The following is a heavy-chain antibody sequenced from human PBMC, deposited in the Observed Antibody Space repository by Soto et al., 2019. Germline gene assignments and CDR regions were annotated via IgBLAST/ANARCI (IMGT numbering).Heavy chain of an antibody. D-gene: IGHD6-13*01. CDR1: GFTFSADG. CDR2: ISSDGSEK. CDR3: AKDRSSSWYYFEN. V-gene: IGHV3-30*18. J-gene: IGHJ4*02. Sequence: QVQLVESGGGVVQPGRSLRLSCAASGFTFSADGMHWVRQAPGKGLEWVAVISSDGSEKFYAASVKGRFTISRDNSKDTLYLQMNNLRAEDTAVYSCAKDRSSSWYYFENWGQGALVTVSS.